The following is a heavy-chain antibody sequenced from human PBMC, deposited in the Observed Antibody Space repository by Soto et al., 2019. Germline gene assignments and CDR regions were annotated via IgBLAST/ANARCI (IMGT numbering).Heavy chain of an antibody. CDR1: GGSFSGYY. D-gene: IGHD3-10*01. CDR2: ITDRGST. CDR3: ARGVVRRVIIQYTSFFDY. J-gene: IGHJ4*02. V-gene: IGHV4-34*01. Sequence: PSETLSLTCAVYGGSFSGYYWSWIRQSPGKGLEWIAEITDRGSTNYNPSLKSRVTISVDTSKNQFSLKMTSVTAADTAVYYCARGVVRRVIIQYTSFFDYWGLGTPVTVSP.